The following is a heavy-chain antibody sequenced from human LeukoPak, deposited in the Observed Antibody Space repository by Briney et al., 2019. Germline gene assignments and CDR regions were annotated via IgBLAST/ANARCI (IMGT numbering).Heavy chain of an antibody. CDR1: GGSISSYY. CDR3: ARGAGSYDFWSGYSEHGEYYFDY. J-gene: IGHJ4*02. Sequence: KPSETLSLTCTVSGGSISSYYWSWIRQPPGKGLEWIGYIYYSGSTNYNPSLKSRVTISVDTSKNQFSLKLSSVTAADTAVYYCARGAGSYDFWSGYSEHGEYYFDYWGQGTLVTVSS. V-gene: IGHV4-59*12. D-gene: IGHD3-3*01. CDR2: IYYSGST.